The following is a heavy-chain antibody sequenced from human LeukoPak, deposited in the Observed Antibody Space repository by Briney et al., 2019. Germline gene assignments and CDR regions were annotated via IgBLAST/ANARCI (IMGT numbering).Heavy chain of an antibody. CDR3: ARDRGCSSTSCYRNWYFDL. Sequence: AGGSLRLSCAASGFTFSSYSMNWVRQAPGKGLEWVSSISSSSSYIYYADSVKGRFTISRDNAKNSPYLQMNSLRAEDTAVYYCARDRGCSSTSCYRNWYFDLWGRGTPVTVSS. D-gene: IGHD2-2*01. J-gene: IGHJ2*01. V-gene: IGHV3-21*01. CDR2: ISSSSSYI. CDR1: GFTFSSYS.